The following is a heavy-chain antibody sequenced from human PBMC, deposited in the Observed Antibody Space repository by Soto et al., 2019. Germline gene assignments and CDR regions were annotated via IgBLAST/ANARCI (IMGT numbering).Heavy chain of an antibody. V-gene: IGHV1-46*04. Sequence: QVQLVQSGAEVKKPGASVKVSCKASGYTFTNYHMHWVRQAPGLGLEWMGTINLSDGGTGYTERVQGRVTMPRYTSTSTGYMELSSLRSEDTAVYYCASELTGPAYFDVWGRGTLVTVSS. CDR2: INLSDGGT. D-gene: IGHD1-20*01. CDR3: ASELTGPAYFDV. CDR1: GYTFTNYH. J-gene: IGHJ2*01.